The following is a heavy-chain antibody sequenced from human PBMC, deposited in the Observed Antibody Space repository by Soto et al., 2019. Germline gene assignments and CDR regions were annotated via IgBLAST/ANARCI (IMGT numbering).Heavy chain of an antibody. CDR2: INSGNGNI. Sequence: ASVKVSCKASGYTFTSYAMHWVRQAPGQRLEWMGWINSGNGNIKYLQKFQGRITMTRDTSASTAYMELSSLRSDDTAVYYCARVGSSSTFDCWGQGTLVTVSS. D-gene: IGHD6-13*01. V-gene: IGHV1-3*01. CDR3: ARVGSSSTFDC. CDR1: GYTFTSYA. J-gene: IGHJ4*02.